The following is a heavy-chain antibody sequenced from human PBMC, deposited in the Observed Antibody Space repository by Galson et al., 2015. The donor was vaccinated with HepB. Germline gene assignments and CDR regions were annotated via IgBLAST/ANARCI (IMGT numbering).Heavy chain of an antibody. CDR1: GYTFTSYA. V-gene: IGHV1-3*01. D-gene: IGHD3-22*01. CDR3: ARDYYDSSGYYYWYFDL. CDR2: INAGNGNT. Sequence: SVKVSCKASGYTFTSYAMHWVRQAPGQRLEWMGWINAGNGNTKYSQKFQGRVTITRDTSASTAYMELSSLRSEDTAVYYCARDYYDSSGYYYWYFDLWGRGTLVTVSS. J-gene: IGHJ2*01.